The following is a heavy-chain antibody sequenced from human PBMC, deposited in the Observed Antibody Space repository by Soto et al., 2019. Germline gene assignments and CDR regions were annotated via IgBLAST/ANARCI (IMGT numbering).Heavy chain of an antibody. D-gene: IGHD6-6*01. CDR2: ISSSTI. V-gene: IGHV3-48*02. CDR3: ARGRATGLNVLDY. J-gene: IGHJ4*02. CDR1: GFTFSSYS. Sequence: EVQLVESGGGLVQPGGSLRLSCAASGFTFSSYSMNWVRQAPGKGLEWVSYISSSTIYYADSVKGRFTISRDNAKNSLYLQMTSLRDEDTAVYYCARGRATGLNVLDYWGQGTLVTVSS.